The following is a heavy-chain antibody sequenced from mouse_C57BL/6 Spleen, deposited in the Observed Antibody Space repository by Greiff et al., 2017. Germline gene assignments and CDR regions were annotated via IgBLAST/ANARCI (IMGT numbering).Heavy chain of an antibody. Sequence: QVQLQLSGPGLVQPSQSLSITCTVSGFSLTSSGVHLVRQSPGKGRGWLGLIWSGGSTDYNAAFISRLSISNDNSKSQVFFKMNSLQADDTAIYYCASYYDYDGFAYWGQGTLVTVAA. J-gene: IGHJ3*01. CDR2: IWSGGST. CDR3: ASYYDYDGFAY. CDR1: GFSLTSSG. V-gene: IGHV2-2*01. D-gene: IGHD2-4*01.